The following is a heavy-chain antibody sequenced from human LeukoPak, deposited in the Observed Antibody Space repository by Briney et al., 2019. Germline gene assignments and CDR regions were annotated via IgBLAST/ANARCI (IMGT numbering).Heavy chain of an antibody. D-gene: IGHD5-18*01. CDR3: ARDGGTAMVFGVFDI. Sequence: GGSLRLSCAASGFTFSSYAMHWVRQAPGKGLEYVSAISSNGGSTYYANSVKGRFTISRDNSKNTLYLQMGSLRAEDMAVYYCARDGGTAMVFGVFDIWGQGTMVTVSS. V-gene: IGHV3-64*01. CDR1: GFTFSSYA. CDR2: ISSNGGST. J-gene: IGHJ3*02.